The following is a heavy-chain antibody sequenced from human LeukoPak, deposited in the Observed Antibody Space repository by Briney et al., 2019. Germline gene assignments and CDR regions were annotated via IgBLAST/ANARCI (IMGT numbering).Heavy chain of an antibody. CDR1: GGSISSSGYS. V-gene: IGHV4-31*03. J-gene: IGHJ4*02. D-gene: IGHD2/OR15-2a*01. CDR3: ARCNDAGGYHFDY. Sequence: SETLSLTCTVSGGSISSSGYSWSWTRQHPGKGLEWIGAVYYTGSTDYNPSLKSRVTISVDTSKNQFSLQLSAVTAADTAVYYCARCNDAGGYHFDYWGQGALVTVSS. CDR2: VYYTGST.